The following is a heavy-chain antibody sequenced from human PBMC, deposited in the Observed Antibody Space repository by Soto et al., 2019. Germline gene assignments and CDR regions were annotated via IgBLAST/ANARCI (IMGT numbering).Heavy chain of an antibody. Sequence: GGSLRLSCAASGFTFSSYGMHWVRQAPGKGLEWVAVIWYDGSNKYYADSVKGRFTISRDNSKNTLYLQMNSLRAEDTAVYYCARSIAARGGKAGGPSSYCYYGMDVWGQGTTVTVSS. V-gene: IGHV3-33*01. J-gene: IGHJ6*02. CDR3: ARSIAARGGKAGGPSSYCYYGMDV. D-gene: IGHD6-6*01. CDR1: GFTFSSYG. CDR2: IWYDGSNK.